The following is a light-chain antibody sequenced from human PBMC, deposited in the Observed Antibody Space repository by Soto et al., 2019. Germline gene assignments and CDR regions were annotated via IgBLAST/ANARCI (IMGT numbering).Light chain of an antibody. CDR3: CSYAGSSTYVV. CDR2: EVS. J-gene: IGLJ2*01. CDR1: STDVGTYYL. V-gene: IGLV2-23*02. Sequence: QSALTQPASVSGSPGQSITISCTGTSTDVGTYYLGSWYQQLPAKAPKLMIYEVSKRPSGVSNRFSGSKSGNTASLTISGLQAEDEADYYCCSYAGSSTYVVFGGGTKVTVL.